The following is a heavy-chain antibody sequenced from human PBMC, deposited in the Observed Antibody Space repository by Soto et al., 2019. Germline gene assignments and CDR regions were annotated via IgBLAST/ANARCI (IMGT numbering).Heavy chain of an antibody. CDR3: ATVHCGPCECRYCISSTCRRSEYFQQ. J-gene: IGHJ1*01. Sequence: ASVKVSCKVSGYTLTDLSMHWVRQAPGKGLEWMGGFDPEDGETIYAQKFQGRVIMTEDTSTDTAYMELSSLRSEDTAVYYCATVHCGPCECRYCISSTCRRSEYFQQWGQGTLVTVSS. D-gene: IGHD2-2*01. CDR2: FDPEDGET. CDR1: GYTLTDLS. V-gene: IGHV1-24*01.